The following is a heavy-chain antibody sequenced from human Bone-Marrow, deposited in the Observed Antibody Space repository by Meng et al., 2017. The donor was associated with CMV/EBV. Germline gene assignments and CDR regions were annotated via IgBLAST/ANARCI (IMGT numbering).Heavy chain of an antibody. D-gene: IGHD6-6*01. J-gene: IGHJ6*02. V-gene: IGHV4-59*01. CDR2: IYYSGST. CDR1: GGSISSYY. Sequence: GSLRLSCTVSGGSISSYYWSWIRQPPGKGLEWIGYIYYSGSTNYNPSLKRRVTISVDTSKNQFSLKLSSVTAADTGVYYCARDRTAYSSSASYYYGMDVWGQGTTVPVPS. CDR3: ARDRTAYSSSASYYYGMDV.